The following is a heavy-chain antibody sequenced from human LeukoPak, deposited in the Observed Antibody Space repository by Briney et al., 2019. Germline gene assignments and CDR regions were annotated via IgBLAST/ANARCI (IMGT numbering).Heavy chain of an antibody. D-gene: IGHD2-15*01. J-gene: IGHJ4*02. CDR2: IKQDGSEK. V-gene: IGHV3-7*01. Sequence: GGSLRLSCAASGFTFSSYWMSWVRQAPGKGLEWVANIKQDGSEKYYVDSVKGRFTISRDNAKNSLYLQMNSLRAEDTAVYYCARDQGFNCSGGSCYYDYFDYWGQGTLVTVSS. CDR1: GFTFSSYW. CDR3: ARDQGFNCSGGSCYYDYFDY.